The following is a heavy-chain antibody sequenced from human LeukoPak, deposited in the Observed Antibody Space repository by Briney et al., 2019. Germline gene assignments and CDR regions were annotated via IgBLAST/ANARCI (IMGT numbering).Heavy chain of an antibody. V-gene: IGHV4-34*01. CDR2: INHSGST. D-gene: IGHD5-18*01. J-gene: IGHJ4*02. Sequence: SETLSLTCAVYGGSFSGYYWSWIRQPPGKGLEWIGEINHSGSTNYNPSLKSRVTISVDTSKNQFSLKLSSVTAADTAVYYCARVYPVDTAMVRYGYFDYWGQGTLVTVSS. CDR1: GGSFSGYY. CDR3: ARVYPVDTAMVRYGYFDY.